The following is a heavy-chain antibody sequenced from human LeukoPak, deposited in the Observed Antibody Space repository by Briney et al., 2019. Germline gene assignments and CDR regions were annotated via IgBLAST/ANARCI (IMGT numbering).Heavy chain of an antibody. Sequence: SETLSLTCAVYGGSFSGYYWSWIRQPPGKGLEWIGEINHSGSTNYNPSLKSRVTISVDTSKNQFSLKLNSVTAADTAVYYCARGPEPTYYDFWSGYHNFDYWGQGTLVTVSS. J-gene: IGHJ4*02. CDR1: GGSFSGYY. V-gene: IGHV4-34*01. CDR2: INHSGST. D-gene: IGHD3-3*01. CDR3: ARGPEPTYYDFWSGYHNFDY.